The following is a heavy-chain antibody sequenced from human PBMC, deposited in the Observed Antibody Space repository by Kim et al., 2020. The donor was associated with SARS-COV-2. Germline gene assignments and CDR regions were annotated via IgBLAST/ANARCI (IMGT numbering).Heavy chain of an antibody. J-gene: IGHJ4*02. D-gene: IGHD2-15*01. Sequence: SVKGRFTVSRDASKNTAYLQMNNLKHEDTAGYYCTRGYCSGGSCYCDYWGQGTLVTVSP. V-gene: IGHV3-73*01. CDR3: TRGYCSGGSCYCDY.